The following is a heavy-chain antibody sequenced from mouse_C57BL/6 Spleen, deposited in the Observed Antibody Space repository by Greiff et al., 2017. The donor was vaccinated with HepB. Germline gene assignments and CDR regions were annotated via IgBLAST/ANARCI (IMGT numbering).Heavy chain of an antibody. Sequence: VQLQQSGAELARPGASVKLSCKASGYTFTSYGISWVKQRTGQGLEWIGEIYPRSGNTYYNEKFKGKATLTADKSSSTAYMELRSLTSEDSAVYFCARGGSGYVGFAYWGKGLWSLSLQ. CDR1: GYTFTSYG. D-gene: IGHD3-2*02. J-gene: IGHJ3*01. CDR3: ARGGSGYVGFAY. CDR2: IYPRSGNT. V-gene: IGHV1-81*01.